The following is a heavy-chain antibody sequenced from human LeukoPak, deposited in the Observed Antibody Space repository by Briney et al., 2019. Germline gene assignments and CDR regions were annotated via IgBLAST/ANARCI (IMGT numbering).Heavy chain of an antibody. CDR1: GFTFSSYA. D-gene: IGHD1-26*01. V-gene: IGHV3-23*01. CDR3: XKTSGSYSEYFDY. Sequence: SGGSLRLSCAASGFTFSSYAMSWVRQAPGKGLEWVSAISGSGGSTYYADSVKGRFTISRDNSKNTLYLQMNSLRAEDTAVYYXXKTSGSYSEYFDYWGQGTLVTVSS. J-gene: IGHJ4*02. CDR2: ISGSGGST.